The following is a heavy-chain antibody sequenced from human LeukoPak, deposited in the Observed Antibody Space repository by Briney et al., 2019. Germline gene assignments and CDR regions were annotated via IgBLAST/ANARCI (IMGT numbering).Heavy chain of an antibody. Sequence: PGGSLRLSCAASGFIFSSDEINWVTDAPGEGRGWVSFISSSGSDIYDADTVKGRFTISRDNAKNSLYLQMNNMRAEDTAVYYCARGYCGGGSCWEVDYWGQGTLVTVSS. V-gene: IGHV3-48*03. D-gene: IGHD2-15*01. CDR1: GFIFSSDE. CDR2: ISSSGSDI. J-gene: IGHJ4*02. CDR3: ARGYCGGGSCWEVDY.